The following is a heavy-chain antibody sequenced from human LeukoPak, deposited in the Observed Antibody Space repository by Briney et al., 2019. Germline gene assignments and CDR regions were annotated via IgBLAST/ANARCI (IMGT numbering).Heavy chain of an antibody. CDR1: GFTFNSYG. Sequence: GGSLRLSCAASGFTFNSYGMSWVRQAPGKGLEWVSAITGSGGSTYYADSVKGRFTISRDNSKNTLYLQLNSLRAADTAAYYCAKAGSIRFDYWGQGTLVTVSS. CDR3: AKAGSIRFDY. V-gene: IGHV3-23*01. J-gene: IGHJ4*02. CDR2: ITGSGGST. D-gene: IGHD3-3*02.